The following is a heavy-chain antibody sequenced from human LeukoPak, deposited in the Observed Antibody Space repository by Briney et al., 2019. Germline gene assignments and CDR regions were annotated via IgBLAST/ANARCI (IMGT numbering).Heavy chain of an antibody. Sequence: GGSLRLSCSGSGFNFGGFEMNWVRQAPGKGPEWVSYISPTSTSIFYANSVKGRFTISRDNGKNSLYLQMSDLRVEDTAVYYCARETLHMGNGMDVWGQGTTVTVSS. CDR1: GFNFGGFE. D-gene: IGHD2-21*01. CDR2: ISPTSTSI. J-gene: IGHJ6*02. V-gene: IGHV3-48*03. CDR3: ARETLHMGNGMDV.